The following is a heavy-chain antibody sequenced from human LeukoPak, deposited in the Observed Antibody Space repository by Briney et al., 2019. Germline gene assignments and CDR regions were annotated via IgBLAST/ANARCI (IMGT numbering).Heavy chain of an antibody. V-gene: IGHV3-23*01. CDR3: ARDPGFDYSP. J-gene: IGHJ4*02. Sequence: PGGSLRLSCAASGFTFSNYAMSWVRQAPGKGLEWVSSINGRGGSTYYADSVKGRFTISRDNSKNTLYLQMNSLRAEDTAVYYCARDPGFDYSPWGQGTLVTVSS. CDR2: INGRGGST. CDR1: GFTFSNYA. D-gene: IGHD4-11*01.